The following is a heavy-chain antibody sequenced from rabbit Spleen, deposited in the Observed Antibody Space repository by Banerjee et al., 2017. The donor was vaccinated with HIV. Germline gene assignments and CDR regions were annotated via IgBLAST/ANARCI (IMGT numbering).Heavy chain of an antibody. CDR3: ARDPSGNGYVWFDL. CDR2: IYTSSGST. Sequence: QQQLEESGGGLVKPGGTLTLTCTVSGFSFSDSAWICWVRQAPGKGLEWIACIYTSSGSTYYATWAKGRFTISKTSSTTVTLQMTSLTAADAATYFCARDPSGNGYVWFDLWGQGTLVTVS. V-gene: IGHV1S45*01. D-gene: IGHD6-1*01. CDR1: GFSFSDSAW. J-gene: IGHJ4*01.